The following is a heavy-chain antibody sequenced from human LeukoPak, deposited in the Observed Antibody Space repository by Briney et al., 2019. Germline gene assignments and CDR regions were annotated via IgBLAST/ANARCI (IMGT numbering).Heavy chain of an antibody. CDR1: GYTFTSYG. CDR2: ISAYNGNT. D-gene: IGHD6-13*01. V-gene: IGHV1-18*01. J-gene: IGHJ6*02. CDR3: ARYSSSWRYYSYYGMDV. Sequence: GASVKVSCKASGYTFTSYGISWVRQAPGQGLEWMGWISAYNGNTNYAQKLQGRVTMTTDTSTSTAYMELRSLRSDDTAVYYCARYSSSWRYYSYYGMDVWGQGTTVTVSS.